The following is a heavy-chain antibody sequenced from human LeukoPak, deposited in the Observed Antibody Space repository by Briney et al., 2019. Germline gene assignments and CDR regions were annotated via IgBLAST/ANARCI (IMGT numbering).Heavy chain of an antibody. V-gene: IGHV1-69*13. J-gene: IGHJ4*02. CDR3: ARDVADCTNGVCYGY. CDR2: IIPIFGTA. D-gene: IGHD2-8*01. CDR1: GGTFSSYA. Sequence: GASVKVSCKASGGTFSSYAISWVRQAPGQGLEWMGGIIPIFGTANYAQKFQGRVTITADESTSTAYMELSSLRSEDTAVYYCARDVADCTNGVCYGYWGQGTLVTVSS.